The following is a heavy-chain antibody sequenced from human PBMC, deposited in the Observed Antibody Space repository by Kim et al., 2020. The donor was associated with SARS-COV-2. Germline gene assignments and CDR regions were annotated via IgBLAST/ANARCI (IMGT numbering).Heavy chain of an antibody. V-gene: IGHV3-64D*09. CDR2: ISSNGGST. D-gene: IGHD4-17*01. CDR3: VKAVPTVTTFYYYYYGMDV. J-gene: IGHJ6*02. CDR1: GFTFSSYA. Sequence: GGSLRLSCSASGFTFSSYAMHWVRQAPGKGLEYVSAISSNGGSTYYADSVKGRFTISRDNSKNTLYLQMSSLRAEDTAVYYCVKAVPTVTTFYYYYYGMDVWGQGTTVTVSS.